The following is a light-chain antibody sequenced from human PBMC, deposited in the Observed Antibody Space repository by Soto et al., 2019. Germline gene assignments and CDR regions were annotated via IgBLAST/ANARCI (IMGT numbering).Light chain of an antibody. V-gene: IGKV3-11*01. Sequence: VMTQAPSTLSVSPGERATLSCRASQTINNNVAWYQLKDGQVPRLLIYGASNRATGIPARFSGSGSGTDFPITISRLEPEYFAVYYCQQRSNFLTFGGGTKVDIK. CDR2: GAS. CDR3: QQRSNFLT. CDR1: QTINNN. J-gene: IGKJ4*01.